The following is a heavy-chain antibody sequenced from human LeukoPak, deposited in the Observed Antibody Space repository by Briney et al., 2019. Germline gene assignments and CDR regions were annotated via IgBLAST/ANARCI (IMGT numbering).Heavy chain of an antibody. V-gene: IGHV3-21*01. D-gene: IGHD2-2*01. CDR2: ISSCSSYI. J-gene: IGHJ6*03. Sequence: GGSLRLSCAASGFTFSTYSMNWVRQAPGEGLEWVSSISSCSSYIYYADSLKGRFTISRDNAKNSLYLQMNSLRAEDTAVYYCARIQLNSYYYYMDVWGKGTTVTVSS. CDR3: ARIQLNSYYYYMDV. CDR1: GFTFSTYS.